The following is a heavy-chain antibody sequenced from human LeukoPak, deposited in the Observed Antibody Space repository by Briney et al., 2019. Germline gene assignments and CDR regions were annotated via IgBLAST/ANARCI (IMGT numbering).Heavy chain of an antibody. CDR1: GYTFTGYY. V-gene: IGHV1-2*02. J-gene: IGHJ5*02. Sequence: ASVKVSCKASGYTFTGYYMHWVRQAPGQGLEWMGWINPNSGGTNYAQKFQGRVTMARDTSISTAYMELSRLRSDDTAVYYCARVLAGDGPNWFDPWGQGTLVTVSS. CDR3: ARVLAGDGPNWFDP. CDR2: INPNSGGT. D-gene: IGHD6-19*01.